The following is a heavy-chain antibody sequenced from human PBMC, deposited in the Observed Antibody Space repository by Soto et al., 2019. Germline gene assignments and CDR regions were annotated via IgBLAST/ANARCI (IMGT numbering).Heavy chain of an antibody. Sequence: SETLSLTCAVSGYSISSGYYWGCIRQPPGKGLEWIGSIYHSGSTYYNPSLKSRVTISVDTSKNQFSLKLSSVTAADTAVYYCARDSSIATYGMDVWGQGTTVTVSS. CDR2: IYHSGST. J-gene: IGHJ6*02. CDR1: GYSISSGYY. V-gene: IGHV4-38-2*02. CDR3: ARDSSIATYGMDV. D-gene: IGHD6-6*01.